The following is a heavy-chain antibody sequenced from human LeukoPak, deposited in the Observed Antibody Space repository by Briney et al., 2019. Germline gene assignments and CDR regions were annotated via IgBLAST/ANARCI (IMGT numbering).Heavy chain of an antibody. Sequence: GGSLRLSCAASGFTFSSYDMHWVRQATGKGLEWVSAIGTAGDTYYPGSVKGRFTISRENAKNSLYLQMNSLRAGDTAVYYCARDRWFGEFRYYYGMDVWGQGTTVTVSS. CDR2: IGTAGDT. J-gene: IGHJ6*02. D-gene: IGHD3-10*01. CDR3: ARDRWFGEFRYYYGMDV. CDR1: GFTFSSYD. V-gene: IGHV3-13*01.